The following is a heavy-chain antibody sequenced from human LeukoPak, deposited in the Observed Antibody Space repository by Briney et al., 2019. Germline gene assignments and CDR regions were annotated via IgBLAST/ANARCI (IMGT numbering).Heavy chain of an antibody. V-gene: IGHV1-2*02. J-gene: IGHJ4*02. CDR1: GYTFTDYY. Sequence: GASVKVSCKASGYTFTDYYIHWVRQAPGQGLEWMGWVSPNSRVTNYAQKFQDRVTMTRDTAISTAYMELTRLRSDDTAVYYCARDLRYGFRWGQGTLVTVSS. D-gene: IGHD5-18*01. CDR3: ARDLRYGFR. CDR2: VSPNSRVT.